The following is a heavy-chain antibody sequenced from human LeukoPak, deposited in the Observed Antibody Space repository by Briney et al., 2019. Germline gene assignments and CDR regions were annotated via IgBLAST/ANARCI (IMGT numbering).Heavy chain of an antibody. CDR2: IKQDGSEK. CDR3: ARFKNYGD. J-gene: IGHJ4*02. V-gene: IGHV3-7*01. D-gene: IGHD3-10*01. CDR1: GFTLSSYW. Sequence: PGGSLRLSCAASGFTLSSYWMSWVRQAPGKRLEWVATIKQDGSEKYYVDSVKGRFTISRDSAKNSLYLQMNSLRAEDTAVYYCARFKNYGDWGQGTLVTVSS.